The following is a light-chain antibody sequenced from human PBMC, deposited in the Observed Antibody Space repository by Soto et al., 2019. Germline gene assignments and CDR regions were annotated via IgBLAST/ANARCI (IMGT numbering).Light chain of an antibody. CDR2: GAS. CDR1: QSVSNNY. CDR3: QQYGRSGT. Sequence: IVLTQSPGTLALSPREGATLSCRASQSVSNNYLAWYQQKPGQAPRLLIYGASNRATGIPDRFSGSGSGTDFTLTISRLEPEDFAVYYCQQYGRSGTFGQGTKVDIK. V-gene: IGKV3-20*01. J-gene: IGKJ1*01.